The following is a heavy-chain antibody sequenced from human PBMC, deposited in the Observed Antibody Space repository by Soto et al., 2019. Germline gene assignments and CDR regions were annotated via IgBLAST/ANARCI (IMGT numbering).Heavy chain of an antibody. J-gene: IGHJ4*02. CDR1: GGSFSGYY. D-gene: IGHD3-16*02. CDR2: INHSGST. CDR3: ARGRPGDYIGGSYRYTPYFDY. V-gene: IGHV4-34*01. Sequence: QVQLQQWGAGLLKPSETLSLTCAVYGGSFSGYYWSWIRQPPGKGLEWIGEINHSGSTNYNPSLKSRVTIAVDTAKNQFSLKLSSVTAADTAVYYCARGRPGDYIGGSYRYTPYFDYWGQGTLVTVSS.